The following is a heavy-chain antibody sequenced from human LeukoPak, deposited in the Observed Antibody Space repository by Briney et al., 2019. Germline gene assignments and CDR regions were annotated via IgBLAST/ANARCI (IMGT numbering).Heavy chain of an antibody. J-gene: IGHJ4*02. CDR3: ATPPYYYGSGSYLLY. V-gene: IGHV1-69*13. CDR2: IIPIFGTA. CDR1: GYTFTSYG. Sequence: SVKVSCKASGYTFTSYGITWVRQAPGQGLEWMGGIIPIFGTANYAQKFQGRVTITADESTSTAYMELSSLRSEDTAVYYCATPPYYYGSGSYLLYWGQGTLDTVSS. D-gene: IGHD3-10*01.